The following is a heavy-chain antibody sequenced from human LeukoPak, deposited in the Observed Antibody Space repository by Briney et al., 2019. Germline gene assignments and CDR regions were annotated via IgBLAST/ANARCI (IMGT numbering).Heavy chain of an antibody. V-gene: IGHV1-18*04. CDR3: ARRVAAAGTWDY. Sequence: ASVKVSCKASGYTFTSYGISWVRQAPGQGLEWMGWISAYNGNTNYAQKLQGRVTMTTDTSTSTACMELRSLRSDDTAVYYCARRVAAAGTWDYWGQGTLVTVSS. D-gene: IGHD6-13*01. CDR1: GYTFTSYG. CDR2: ISAYNGNT. J-gene: IGHJ4*02.